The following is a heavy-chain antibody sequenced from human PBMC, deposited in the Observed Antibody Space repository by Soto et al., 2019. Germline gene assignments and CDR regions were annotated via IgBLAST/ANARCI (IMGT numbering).Heavy chain of an antibody. J-gene: IGHJ4*02. CDR1: GISISSSNW. V-gene: IGHV4-4*02. Sequence: SETLSLTGAVSGISISSSNWWSWVRQPPGKGLEWIGEIYHSGSTNYNPSLKSRVTISVDKSKNQFSLKLSSVTAADTAVYYCARVAVAGTRFDYWGQGTLVTVSS. CDR3: ARVAVAGTRFDY. CDR2: IYHSGST. D-gene: IGHD6-19*01.